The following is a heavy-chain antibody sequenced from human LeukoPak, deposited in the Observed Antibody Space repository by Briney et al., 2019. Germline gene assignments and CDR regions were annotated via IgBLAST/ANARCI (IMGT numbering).Heavy chain of an antibody. Sequence: PGGSLRLSCAASGFTFSSYSMNWVRQAPGKGLEWVSYISSSSSTIYYADSVKGRFTISRDNAKNSLYLQMNSLRAEDTAVYYCARAGFGATIDAFDIWGQGTMVTVSS. V-gene: IGHV3-48*04. CDR3: ARAGFGATIDAFDI. J-gene: IGHJ3*02. D-gene: IGHD5-12*01. CDR1: GFTFSSYS. CDR2: ISSSSSTI.